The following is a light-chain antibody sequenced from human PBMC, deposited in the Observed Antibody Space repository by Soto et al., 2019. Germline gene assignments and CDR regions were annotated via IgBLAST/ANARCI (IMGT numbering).Light chain of an antibody. J-gene: IGKJ1*01. V-gene: IGKV1-5*01. CDR1: QSISSS. Sequence: DIQMTQSPSTLSASVGDRVTITCRASQSISSSLAWYQQKPGKAPKLLIYGASSRATGTPDRFSGSGSGTDFTLTISRLEPEDFAVYYCQQYGSSPRTFGQGTKVDIK. CDR3: QQYGSSPRT. CDR2: GAS.